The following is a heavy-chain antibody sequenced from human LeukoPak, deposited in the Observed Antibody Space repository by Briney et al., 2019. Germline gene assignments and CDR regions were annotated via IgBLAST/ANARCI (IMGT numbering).Heavy chain of an antibody. J-gene: IGHJ4*02. CDR1: GFTFITYA. V-gene: IGHV3-33*06. CDR3: AKDATSSWSFDY. D-gene: IGHD6-13*01. CDR2: IWPDGSYK. Sequence: TGGSLRLSCAASGFTFITYAMHWVRQAPGKGLEWVAAIWPDGSYKYYADSVKGRFTISRDNSKNTLYLQMNSLRAEDTAVYYCAKDATSSWSFDYWGQGTLVTVSS.